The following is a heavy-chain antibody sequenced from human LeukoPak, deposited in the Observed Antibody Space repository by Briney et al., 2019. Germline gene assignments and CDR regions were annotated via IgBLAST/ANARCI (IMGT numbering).Heavy chain of an antibody. J-gene: IGHJ5*02. CDR2: ISSSSSTI. CDR1: GFTFSSYS. CDR3: ARDRYYYDSSGYFDVSWFDP. D-gene: IGHD3-22*01. V-gene: IGHV3-48*01. Sequence: TGGSLRLSCAASGFTFSSYSMNWVRQAPGKGLEWVSYISSSSSTIYYADSVKGRFTISRDNAKNSLYLQMNSLRAEDTAVYYCARDRYYYDSSGYFDVSWFDPWGQGTLVTVSS.